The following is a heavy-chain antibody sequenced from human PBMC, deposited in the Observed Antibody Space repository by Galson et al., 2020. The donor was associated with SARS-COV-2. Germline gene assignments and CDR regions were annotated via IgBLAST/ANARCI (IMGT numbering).Heavy chain of an antibody. J-gene: IGHJ4*02. Sequence: SYYWMSWVRQAPGRGLEWVANIKHDGSEKYYVDSVKGRFTISRDNPKNSLYLQMNNLRVEDTAVYHCARVDCSGGSCYPGNYWGQGTLVTVSS. D-gene: IGHD2-15*01. CDR3: ARVDCSGGSCYPGNY. V-gene: IGHV3-7*03. CDR2: IKHDGSEK. CDR1: SYYW.